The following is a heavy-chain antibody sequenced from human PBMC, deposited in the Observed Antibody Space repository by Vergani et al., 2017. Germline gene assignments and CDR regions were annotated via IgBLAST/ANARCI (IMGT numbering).Heavy chain of an antibody. CDR2: IYSTGST. D-gene: IGHD3-9*01. V-gene: IGHV4-4*01. CDR3: ARVMYRDESSTGYRLEGMDI. CDR1: GGSLSSSNW. J-gene: IGHJ6*02. Sequence: QVQLQESGPGLVKPPGTLCLTRAVSGGSLSSSNWWSWVRQPPGKGLGWIGYIYSTGSTNYNPSLNSRVTMSVDTSKNQLSLKLRSVTAADTAVYFCARVMYRDESSTGYRLEGMDIWGQGTTVTISS.